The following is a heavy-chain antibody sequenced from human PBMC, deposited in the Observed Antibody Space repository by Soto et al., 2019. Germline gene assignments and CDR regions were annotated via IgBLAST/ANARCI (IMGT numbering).Heavy chain of an antibody. V-gene: IGHV4-31*03. CDR2: IYYSGST. J-gene: IGHJ4*02. D-gene: IGHD4-17*01. CDR1: GGSISSGGYY. Sequence: SETLSLTCTVSGGSISSGGYYWSWIRQHPGKGLEWIGYIYYSGSTYYNPSLKSRVTISVDTSKNQFSLKLSSVTAADTAVYYCASSRYGGNTFDYWGQGTLVTVSS. CDR3: ASSRYGGNTFDY.